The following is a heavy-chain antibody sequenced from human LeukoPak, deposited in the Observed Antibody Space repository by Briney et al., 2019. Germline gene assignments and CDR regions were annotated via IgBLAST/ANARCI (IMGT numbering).Heavy chain of an antibody. CDR2: LSYTGSTNY. J-gene: IGHJ6*02. Sequence: SETLSLTCTVSGGSISSYYWTWIRQPPGKGLEWIGYLSYTGSTNYNYNPSLKSRVTMSADTSKNQCSVTLTSVTAADTAVYYCARDHWLLSSKTWYYYGMDVWGPGIAVTVSS. CDR1: GGSISSYY. D-gene: IGHD3-9*01. V-gene: IGHV4-59*01. CDR3: ARDHWLLSSKTWYYYGMDV.